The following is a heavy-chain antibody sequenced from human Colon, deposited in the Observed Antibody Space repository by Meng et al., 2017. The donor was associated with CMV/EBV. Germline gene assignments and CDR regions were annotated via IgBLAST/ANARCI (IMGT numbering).Heavy chain of an antibody. V-gene: IGHV3-30*09. CDR2: LSNIGGNK. D-gene: IGHD2-8*01. CDR3: ARGGGDSAFNGSGFGV. Sequence: GESLKISCAASGFTFSSHSMHWVRQAPGRGLEWVAVLSNIGGNKVYADSVKGRFAISRDNSESPLFLDMNNLRAEDTAVYFCARGGGDSAFNGSGFGVWGQGTTVTVSS. CDR1: GFTFSSHS. J-gene: IGHJ6*02.